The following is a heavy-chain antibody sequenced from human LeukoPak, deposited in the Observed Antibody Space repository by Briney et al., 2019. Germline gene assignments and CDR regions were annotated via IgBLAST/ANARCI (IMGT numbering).Heavy chain of an antibody. CDR1: GFTFSDYY. J-gene: IGHJ6*03. CDR2: ISNTYITI. V-gene: IGHV3-11*04. Sequence: GGSLRLSCAAPGFTFSDYYMSWIRQAPGKGLELVSYISNTYITINYADSVKGRFTISRDNAKNSLYLQMNSLRAEDTAVYYCARRDWGYYYMDVWGKGTTVTVSS. D-gene: IGHD3/OR15-3a*01. CDR3: ARRDWGYYYMDV.